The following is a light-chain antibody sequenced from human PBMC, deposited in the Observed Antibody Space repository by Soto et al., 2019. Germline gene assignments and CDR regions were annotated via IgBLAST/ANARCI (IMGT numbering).Light chain of an antibody. Sequence: ENVLTQSPDTLSFSPGQRATLSCRASQSVRSNYFAWYQQKPGQAPRVIIFGVSTRATGVPDRFSGSGSGTDFTLTISRLEPEDFALYYCQQYGNPPLPFGGGTKVDI. CDR1: QSVRSNY. CDR3: QQYGNPPLP. CDR2: GVS. J-gene: IGKJ4*01. V-gene: IGKV3-20*01.